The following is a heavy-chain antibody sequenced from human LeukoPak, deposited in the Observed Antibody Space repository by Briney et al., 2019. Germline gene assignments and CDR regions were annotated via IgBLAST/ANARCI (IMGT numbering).Heavy chain of an antibody. CDR3: AKFLPTHIVVANYYFDY. V-gene: IGHV3-23*01. D-gene: IGHD2-21*01. J-gene: IGHJ4*02. CDR1: GFTFSSYA. Sequence: GGSLRLYCAASGFTFSSYAMSWVRQAPGKGLEWVSAISGSGGSTYYADSVKGRFTISRDNSKNTLYLQMNSLRAEDTAVYYCAKFLPTHIVVANYYFDYWGQGTLVTVSS. CDR2: ISGSGGST.